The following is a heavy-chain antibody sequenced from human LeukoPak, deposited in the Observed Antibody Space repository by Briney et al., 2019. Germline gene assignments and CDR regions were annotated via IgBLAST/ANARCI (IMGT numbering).Heavy chain of an antibody. D-gene: IGHD2-15*01. J-gene: IGHJ4*02. CDR2: IYSGGST. CDR3: ARAGGGSCYDY. CDR1: GITVSSNY. V-gene: IGHV3-53*01. Sequence: GGSLRLSCAASGITVSSNYMSWVRQAPGKGLEWVSVIYSGGSTYYADSVKGRFTISRDNSKNTLYLQMNSLRAEDTAVYYCARAGGGSCYDYWGQGTLVTVSS.